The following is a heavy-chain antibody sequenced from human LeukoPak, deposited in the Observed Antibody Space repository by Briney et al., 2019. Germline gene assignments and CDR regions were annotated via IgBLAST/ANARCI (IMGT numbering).Heavy chain of an antibody. CDR1: GFTFSTYW. V-gene: IGHV3-7*01. CDR3: ARDSTTGSSGWYGYFHH. J-gene: IGHJ1*01. Sequence: PGGSLTLSCAASGFTFSTYWMSWVRQAPGKGLEWVANIKQDGTEKYYVDSVWGRFTISRDDAKTLLYLQMNSLSAADTALYYCARDSTTGSSGWYGYFHHWGQGTLVTVSS. D-gene: IGHD6-19*01. CDR2: IKQDGTEK.